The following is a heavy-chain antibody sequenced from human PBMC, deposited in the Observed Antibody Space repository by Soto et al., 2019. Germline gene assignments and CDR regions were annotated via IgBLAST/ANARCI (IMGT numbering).Heavy chain of an antibody. J-gene: IGHJ6*02. CDR1: GGSISSSSYY. V-gene: IGHV4-39*01. CDR3: ARQARFSYGMDV. D-gene: IGHD3-3*01. Sequence: SETLSLTCTVSGGSISSSSYYWGWIRQPPGKGLEWIGSIYYSGSTYYNPSLKSRVTISVDTSKNQFSLKLSSVTAADTAVYYCARQARFSYGMDVWGQGTTVTVS. CDR2: IYYSGST.